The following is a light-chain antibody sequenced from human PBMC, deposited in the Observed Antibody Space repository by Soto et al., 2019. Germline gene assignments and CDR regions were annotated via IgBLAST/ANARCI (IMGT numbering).Light chain of an antibody. J-gene: IGKJ3*01. Sequence: ELVSTQSPEALSLSPGQRVSHFCRAIRTVVRQYIAWYHQKPGQAPRLLIHDAVSRATGIPDRFSGSDSASGTDFTLFISRLEPEDCGVFYCQQNGKSPTFGPGTKVDI. CDR1: RTVVRQY. CDR2: DAV. CDR3: QQNGKSPT. V-gene: IGKV3-20*01.